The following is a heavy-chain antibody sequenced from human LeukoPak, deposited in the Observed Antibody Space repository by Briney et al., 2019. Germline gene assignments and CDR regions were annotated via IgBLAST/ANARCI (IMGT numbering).Heavy chain of an antibody. CDR1: GFTFSSYS. V-gene: IGHV3-21*04. CDR3: AKDRGSVTLGDAFDI. J-gene: IGHJ3*02. CDR2: ISSSSSYI. D-gene: IGHD7-27*01. Sequence: GGSLRLSCAASGFTFSSYSMNWVRQAPGKGLEWVSSISSSSSYIYYADSVKGRFTISRDKAKNSLYLQMNSLRAEDTALYYCAKDRGSVTLGDAFDIWGQGTRVTGSS.